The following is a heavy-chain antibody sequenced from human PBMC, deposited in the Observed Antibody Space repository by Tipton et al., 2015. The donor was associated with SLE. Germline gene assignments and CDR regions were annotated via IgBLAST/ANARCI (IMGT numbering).Heavy chain of an antibody. D-gene: IGHD2-8*02. CDR1: GFTFSLYT. J-gene: IGHJ4*02. Sequence: RSLRLSCATSGFTFSLYTMHWVRHAPGKGLEWVAVISYDGSNKFYADSVKGRFTISRDNSKNTLYLQMNSLRAEDTAVYYCATEILAVLFDYWGQGTLVTVSS. CDR2: ISYDGSNK. CDR3: ATEILAVLFDY. V-gene: IGHV3-30*04.